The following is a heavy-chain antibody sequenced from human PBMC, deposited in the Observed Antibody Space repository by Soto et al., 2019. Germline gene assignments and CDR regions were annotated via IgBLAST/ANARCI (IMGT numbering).Heavy chain of an antibody. D-gene: IGHD2-2*01. V-gene: IGHV1-18*01. CDR2: ISAYNGNT. Sequence: QVQLVQSGVEVKKPGASVKVSCKASGYTFTTYGIRWLRQAPGQGLEWMGWISAYNGNTNSAQRLQGRVTMTLDTSTSTVYMELRSLTSDDTAVYYCARHGGYAPLDYWGQGTLVTVSS. CDR1: GYTFTTYG. CDR3: ARHGGYAPLDY. J-gene: IGHJ4*02.